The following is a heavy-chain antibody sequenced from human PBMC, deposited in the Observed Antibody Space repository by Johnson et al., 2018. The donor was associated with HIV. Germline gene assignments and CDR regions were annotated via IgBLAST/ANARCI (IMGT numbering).Heavy chain of an antibody. CDR1: GFTFSSYE. J-gene: IGHJ3*02. Sequence: VQLVESGGGLSQPGGSLRLSCIASGFTFSSYEMNWVRQAPGKGLEWVAYISNRGSTNYLADSVRGRFTISRDNTKNSLYLQMNSLKTEDTAVYYCTTVDCGGDCYSGHAFDIWGQGTMVTVSS. CDR2: ISNRGSTN. V-gene: IGHV3-48*03. D-gene: IGHD2-21*01. CDR3: TTVDCGGDCYSGHAFDI.